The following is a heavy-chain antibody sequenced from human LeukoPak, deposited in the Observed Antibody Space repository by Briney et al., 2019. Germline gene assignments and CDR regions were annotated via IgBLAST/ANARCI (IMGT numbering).Heavy chain of an antibody. CDR3: ARDKDYYDSSGYLY. CDR2: VYHSGST. Sequence: SETLSLTCTVSGGSISSYCWGWIRKPQGKGLEWIGSVYHSGSTYYNPSLKSRVTISVDTSKNQFSLKLKSVTAADTAVYYCARDKDYYDSSGYLYWGQGILVTVSS. J-gene: IGHJ4*02. V-gene: IGHV4-39*07. D-gene: IGHD3-22*01. CDR1: GGSISSYC.